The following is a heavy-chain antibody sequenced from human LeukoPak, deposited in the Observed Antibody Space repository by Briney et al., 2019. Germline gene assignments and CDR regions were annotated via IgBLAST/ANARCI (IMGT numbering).Heavy chain of an antibody. Sequence: GGSLRPSCAASGFTFSSYWMHWVRQAPGKGLVWVSRINSDGSSTSCADSVKGRFTISRDNSKNSLSLEMNSLRTEDTALYYCAKDSNTGGYSFGSWGQGTLVTVTS. D-gene: IGHD5-12*01. CDR3: AKDSNTGGYSFGS. J-gene: IGHJ4*02. CDR1: GFTFSSYW. CDR2: INSDGSST. V-gene: IGHV3-74*01.